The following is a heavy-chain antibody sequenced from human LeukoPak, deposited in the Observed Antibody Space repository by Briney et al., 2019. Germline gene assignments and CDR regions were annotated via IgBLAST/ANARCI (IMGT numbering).Heavy chain of an antibody. CDR2: IYYSGST. V-gene: IGHV4-59*01. CDR3: AREGYCSGGSCYSDYYYYYYMDV. Sequence: ASETLSLTCTVSGGSISSYYRSWIRQPPGKGLEWIGYIYYSGSTNYNPSLKSRVTISVDTSKNQFSLKLSSVTAADTAVYYCAREGYCSGGSCYSDYYYYYYMDVWGKGTTVTVSS. J-gene: IGHJ6*03. CDR1: GGSISSYY. D-gene: IGHD2-15*01.